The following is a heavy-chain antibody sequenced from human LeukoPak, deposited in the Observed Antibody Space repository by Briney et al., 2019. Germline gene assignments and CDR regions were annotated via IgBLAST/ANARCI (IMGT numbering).Heavy chain of an antibody. D-gene: IGHD4-17*01. CDR3: ARHPGDYFYLDY. CDR2: IFPGDSDI. J-gene: IGHJ4*02. CDR1: GYSFTDYW. Sequence: GESLEISCKASGYSFTDYWIGWVRQMPGKGLEWMGIIFPGDSDIRYSPSFQGQVTISADKSISTAYLQWSSLKASDTAIYYCARHPGDYFYLDYWGQGTLVTVSS. V-gene: IGHV5-51*01.